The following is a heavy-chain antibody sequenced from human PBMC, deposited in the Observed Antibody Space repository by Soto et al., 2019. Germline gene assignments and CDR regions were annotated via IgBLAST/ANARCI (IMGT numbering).Heavy chain of an antibody. V-gene: IGHV3-23*01. Sequence: TGGSLRLSCAASGFTFSSYAMSWVRQAPGKGLEWVSAISGSGGSTYYADSVKGRFTISRDNSKNTLYLQMNSLRAEDTAVYYCAKPPRVRYFDWSSTDAPVYYYYGMDVWGQGTTVTVSS. CDR1: GFTFSSYA. CDR3: AKPPRVRYFDWSSTDAPVYYYYGMDV. D-gene: IGHD3-9*01. J-gene: IGHJ6*02. CDR2: ISGSGGST.